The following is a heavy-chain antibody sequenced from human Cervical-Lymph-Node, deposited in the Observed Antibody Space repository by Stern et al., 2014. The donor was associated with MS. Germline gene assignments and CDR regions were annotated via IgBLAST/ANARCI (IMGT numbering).Heavy chain of an antibody. Sequence: VQLVESGGGVVQPGRSLRLSCAASGFTFENYGMHWVRQAPGKGLEWVALIWYDATEEYYAGSVKGRFIISGDNSKNILNLQMNRLRAEDTAVYYCARRRSLLGPYAMDVWGQGTPVTVSS. V-gene: IGHV3-33*01. CDR3: ARRRSLLGPYAMDV. CDR2: IWYDATEE. CDR1: GFTFENYG. D-gene: IGHD3-16*01. J-gene: IGHJ6*02.